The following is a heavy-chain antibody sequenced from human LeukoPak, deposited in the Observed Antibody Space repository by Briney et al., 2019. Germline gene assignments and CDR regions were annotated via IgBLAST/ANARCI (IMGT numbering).Heavy chain of an antibody. CDR3: ARDKRGIVGAPRGRAFDI. V-gene: IGHV3-7*01. Sequence: GGSLRLSCAASGFTISSYWMTWVRQAPGKGLEWVANIKQDGSTKYYVDSVKGRFTISRDNAKNSLYLQMNSLRAEDTAVYYCARDKRGIVGAPRGRAFDIWGQGTMVTVSS. J-gene: IGHJ3*02. CDR2: IKQDGSTK. CDR1: GFTISSYW. D-gene: IGHD1-26*01.